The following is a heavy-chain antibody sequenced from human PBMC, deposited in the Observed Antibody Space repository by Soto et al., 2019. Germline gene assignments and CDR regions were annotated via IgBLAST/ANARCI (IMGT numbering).Heavy chain of an antibody. CDR3: ARDCSSTSCYGSNWFDP. CDR1: GGTFSSYT. Sequence: GASVKVSCKASGGTFSSYTISWVRQAPGQGLEWMGRIIPILGIANYAQKFQGRVTITADKSTSTAYMELSSLRSEDTAVYYCARDCSSTSCYGSNWFDPWGQGTLVTVSS. J-gene: IGHJ5*02. V-gene: IGHV1-69*04. D-gene: IGHD2-2*01. CDR2: IIPILGIA.